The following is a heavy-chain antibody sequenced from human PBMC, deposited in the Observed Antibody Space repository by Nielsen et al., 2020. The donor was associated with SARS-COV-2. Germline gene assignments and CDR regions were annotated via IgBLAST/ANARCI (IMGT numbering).Heavy chain of an antibody. D-gene: IGHD1-14*01. V-gene: IGHV1-8*02. CDR2: INPNSGNT. Sequence: ASVKVSCKASGYTFTGYYMHWVRQAPGQGLEWMGWINPNSGNTGYAQKFQGRVTMTRNTSISTAYMELSSLRSEDTAVYYCASPNRVDGMDVWGQGTTVTVSS. CDR3: ASPNRVDGMDV. CDR1: GYTFTGYY. J-gene: IGHJ6*02.